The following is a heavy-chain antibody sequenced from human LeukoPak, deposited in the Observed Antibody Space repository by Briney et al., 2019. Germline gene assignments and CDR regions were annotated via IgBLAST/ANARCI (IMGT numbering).Heavy chain of an antibody. D-gene: IGHD6-19*01. CDR1: GITFSDYY. J-gene: IGHJ4*02. Sequence: PGGSLRLSCAASGITFSDYYMTWIRQAPGKGLEWISYIGYSATTVFYADSVRGRFTISRDDAKNSLFLQMDSLRAEDTAVYYCARTLAVADHWGQGTLVTVSS. CDR2: IGYSATTV. V-gene: IGHV3-11*01. CDR3: ARTLAVADH.